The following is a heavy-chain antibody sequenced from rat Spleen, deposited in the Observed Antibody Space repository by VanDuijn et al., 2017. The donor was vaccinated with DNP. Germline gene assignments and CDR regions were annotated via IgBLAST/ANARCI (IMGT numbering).Heavy chain of an antibody. V-gene: IGHV2-63*01. Sequence: QVQLKESGPGLVQPSQTLSLTCTVSGFSLTSYGVSWVRQPSGRGPEWMGRMWYDGDTAYNSDLKSRLSISRDTSKNQVFLKMNSLQTDDTGTYYCTRDQDYYYDGGYYPTMDAWGQGTSVTVSS. CDR1: GFSLTSYG. CDR2: MWYDGDT. CDR3: TRDQDYYYDGGYYPTMDA. J-gene: IGHJ4*01. D-gene: IGHD1-12*02.